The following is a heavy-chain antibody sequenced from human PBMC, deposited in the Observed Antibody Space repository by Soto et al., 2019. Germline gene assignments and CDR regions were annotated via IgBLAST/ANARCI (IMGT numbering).Heavy chain of an antibody. V-gene: IGHV5-51*01. CDR3: ASLYYYGSGSPPTGPDAFDI. CDR1: GYSFTSYW. D-gene: IGHD3-10*01. Sequence: GESLKISCKGSGYSFTSYWIGWVRQMPGKGLEWMGIIYPGDSDTRYSPSFQGQVTMSADKSISTAYLQWSSLKASDTAMYYCASLYYYGSGSPPTGPDAFDIWGQGTMVTVSS. CDR2: IYPGDSDT. J-gene: IGHJ3*02.